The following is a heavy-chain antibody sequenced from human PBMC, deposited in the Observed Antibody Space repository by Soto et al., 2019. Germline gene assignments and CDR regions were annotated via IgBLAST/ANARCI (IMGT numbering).Heavy chain of an antibody. V-gene: IGHV4-34*01. J-gene: IGHJ6*02. CDR2: INHRGSI. CDR3: ARGSRLRIPAASGRDYCYPGLDV. CDR1: GGSFSGYY. D-gene: IGHD2-15*01. Sequence: QVQLQQWGAGLLKPSETLSLNCAVYGGSFSGYYWSWIRQPPGKGLEWIGEINHRGSINYNPSLKSRLTVSVDTAQNQFSLKLTCVTAADTAVFYCARGSRLRIPAASGRDYCYPGLDVWGQGTAVTVSS.